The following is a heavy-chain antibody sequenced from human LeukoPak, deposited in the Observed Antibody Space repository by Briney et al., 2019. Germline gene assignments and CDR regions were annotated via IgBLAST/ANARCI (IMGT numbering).Heavy chain of an antibody. V-gene: IGHV5-51*01. CDR3: ARYQDRNYFDY. D-gene: IGHD2-2*01. CDR1: GYSFTSYW. Sequence: GESLKISCQGSGYSFTSYWIGWVRQMPGKGLEWMGIIYPGDSDTRYSPSSQGQVTISADKSISTAYLQWSSPKASDAAMYCCARYQDRNYFDYWGQGTLVTVSS. J-gene: IGHJ4*02. CDR2: IYPGDSDT.